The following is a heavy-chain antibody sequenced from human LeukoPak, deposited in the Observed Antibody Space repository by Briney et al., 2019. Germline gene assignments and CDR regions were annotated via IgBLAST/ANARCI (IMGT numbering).Heavy chain of an antibody. Sequence: GGSLRLSCAASGFTFSSYAMSWVRQAPGKGPEWVSVISFSGGSTDYADSVKGRFTISRDNSKNTLYLQMNSLRPDDTAVYYCAKDRAGGSVWYAFDPWGQGTLVTVSS. CDR3: AKDRAGGSVWYAFDP. CDR1: GFTFSSYA. J-gene: IGHJ5*02. V-gene: IGHV3-23*01. CDR2: ISFSGGST. D-gene: IGHD6-13*01.